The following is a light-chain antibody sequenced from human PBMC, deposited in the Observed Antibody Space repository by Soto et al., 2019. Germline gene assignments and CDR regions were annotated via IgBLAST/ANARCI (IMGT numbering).Light chain of an antibody. CDR1: QSLSGT. Sequence: EIVLTQSPATLSLSPGERATLSCRASQSLSGTLAWFHQKPGQPPRLLIYGASNRATGIPARFTASGSGTDFTLTISSLEPEDFAVYYCQQRTLWPRTFGQGTKVEIK. V-gene: IGKV3-11*01. J-gene: IGKJ1*01. CDR2: GAS. CDR3: QQRTLWPRT.